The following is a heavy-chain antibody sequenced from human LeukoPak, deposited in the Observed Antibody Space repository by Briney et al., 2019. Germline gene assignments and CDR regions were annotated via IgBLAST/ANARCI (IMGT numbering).Heavy chain of an antibody. CDR3: ASLVTAAEAFDI. CDR1: GGSISSGDHY. Sequence: PSQTLSLTCTVSGGSISSGDHYWTWIRQTPGKGLGWIGYTYFSGTSYYNPSRRSRVTISVDTSEKQFSLRLSSVTAADTAVYYCASLVTAAEAFDIWGQGTMVTVSS. V-gene: IGHV4-30-4*01. D-gene: IGHD1-20*01. CDR2: TYFSGTS. J-gene: IGHJ3*02.